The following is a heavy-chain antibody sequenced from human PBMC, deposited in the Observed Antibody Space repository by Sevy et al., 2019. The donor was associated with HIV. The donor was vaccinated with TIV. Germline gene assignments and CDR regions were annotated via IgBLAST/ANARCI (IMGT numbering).Heavy chain of an antibody. CDR2: ISGSGGRT. CDR3: ERENYYFDY. J-gene: IGHJ4*02. V-gene: IGHV3-23*01. D-gene: IGHD1-7*01. CDR1: GFTFSSYV. Sequence: GGSRRLSCAASGFTFSSYVMSWVRQAPGKGLEWVSGISGSGGRTYYADSVKGRFTISRDNSQNTLYLQMNSLRAEDTAVYYCERENYYFDYWGQGTLVTVSS.